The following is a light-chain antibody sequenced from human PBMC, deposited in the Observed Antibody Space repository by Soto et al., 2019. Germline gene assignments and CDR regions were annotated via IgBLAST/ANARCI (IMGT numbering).Light chain of an antibody. J-gene: IGLJ2*01. CDR2: DVS. Sequence: QSVLTQPASVSGSPGQSITISCTGTSSDVGTYNYVSWYQQHPGKAPKLMIYDVSNRPSGVSDRFSGSKSGNTASLTISGRQAEDEADYYCSSYTSSSTSVVFGGGTKLTVL. CDR3: SSYTSSSTSVV. V-gene: IGLV2-14*01. CDR1: SSDVGTYNY.